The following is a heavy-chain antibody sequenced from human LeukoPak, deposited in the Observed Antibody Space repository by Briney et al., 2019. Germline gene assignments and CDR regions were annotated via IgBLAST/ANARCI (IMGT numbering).Heavy chain of an antibody. CDR3: AREWNYYGSGIMDV. V-gene: IGHV3-7*01. D-gene: IGHD3-10*01. Sequence: AGGSLRLSCAASGFTFSSYWMSRVRQAPGKGLEWVANIKQDGGEKYYVGSVKGRFTVSRDDAKNSLYLQTNSLRAEDTAVYYCAREWNYYGSGIMDVWGKGTTVTVSS. J-gene: IGHJ6*04. CDR2: IKQDGGEK. CDR1: GFTFSSYW.